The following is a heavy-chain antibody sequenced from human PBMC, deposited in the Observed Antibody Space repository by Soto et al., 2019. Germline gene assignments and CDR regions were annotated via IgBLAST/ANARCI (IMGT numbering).Heavy chain of an antibody. CDR1: GYSFTSYW. Sequence: PGQSLKISCKRSGYSFTSYWISRVRQMPGKGLEWMGRIDPSDSYTNYSPSFQGHVTISADKSISTAYLQWSRLKASDNAMYYCARSEFGEFLDFDYRGQGTLVTVSS. CDR3: ARSEFGEFLDFDY. J-gene: IGHJ4*02. CDR2: IDPSDSYT. V-gene: IGHV5-10-1*01. D-gene: IGHD3-10*01.